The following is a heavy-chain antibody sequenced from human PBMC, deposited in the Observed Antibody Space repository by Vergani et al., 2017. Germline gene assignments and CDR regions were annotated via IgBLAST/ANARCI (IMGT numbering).Heavy chain of an antibody. V-gene: IGHV3-33*01. CDR2: IWYDGSNK. CDR1: GFTFSSYG. D-gene: IGHD3-10*01. Sequence: QVQLVESGGGVVQPGRSLRLSCAASGFTFSSYGMHWVRQAPGKGLEWVAVIWYDGSNKYYADSVKGRFTISRDNSKNTLYLQMNSLRAEDTAVYYCARDLGGCGYGSGSYHWFDPWGQGTLVTVSS. CDR3: ARDLGGCGYGSGSYHWFDP. J-gene: IGHJ5*02.